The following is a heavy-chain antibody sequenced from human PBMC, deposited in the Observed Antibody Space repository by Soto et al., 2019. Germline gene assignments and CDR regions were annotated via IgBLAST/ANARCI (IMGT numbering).Heavy chain of an antibody. CDR1: GFTFSSYG. CDR2: IWYDGSSK. Sequence: GGSLRLSCAASGFTFSSYGMHWVRQAPGKGLEWVAVIWYDGSSKYYADSVKGRFTISRDNSKNTVFLQMNSLRVEDTAVYYCARDIRFKLDGGWTEQEYWGQGTLVTVSS. V-gene: IGHV3-33*01. D-gene: IGHD2-15*01. J-gene: IGHJ4*02. CDR3: ARDIRFKLDGGWTEQEY.